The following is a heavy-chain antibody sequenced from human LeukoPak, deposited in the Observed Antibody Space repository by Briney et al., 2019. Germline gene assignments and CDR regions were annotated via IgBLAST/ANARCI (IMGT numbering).Heavy chain of an antibody. V-gene: IGHV3-74*01. Sequence: GGSLRLSCAASGFTFSSHWMHWVRQAPGKGLVWVSRINSDGSSISYADSVKGRFTISKDNAKNTVYLQMNSLRAEDTAVYYCVSFYETYWGRGTLVTVSS. CDR2: INSDGSSI. D-gene: IGHD2/OR15-2a*01. J-gene: IGHJ4*02. CDR3: VSFYETY. CDR1: GFTFSSHW.